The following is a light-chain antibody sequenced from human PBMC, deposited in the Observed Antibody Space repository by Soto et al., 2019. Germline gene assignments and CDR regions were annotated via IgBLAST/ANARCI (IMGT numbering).Light chain of an antibody. J-gene: IGKJ1*01. CDR3: QQRYTTPPWT. Sequence: IQMTQSPSAMAGSVGGSSTSTCRASQSLSTYLNWYQQVPGKAPTLLLYTASTLRSGVPPRFSGSGSGTDFTLTISSLQPEDVATYYCQQRYTTPPWTFGQGTKVDIK. V-gene: IGKV1-39*01. CDR2: TAS. CDR1: QSLSTY.